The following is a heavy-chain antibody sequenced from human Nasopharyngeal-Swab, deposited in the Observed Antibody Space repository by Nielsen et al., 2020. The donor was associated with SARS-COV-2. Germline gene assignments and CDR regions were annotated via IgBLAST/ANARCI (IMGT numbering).Heavy chain of an antibody. V-gene: IGHV1-3*01. CDR2: INAGNGNT. J-gene: IGHJ3*02. D-gene: IGHD5-24*01. CDR1: GYTFTSYA. Sequence: ASVKVSCKASGYTFTSYAMHWVRQAPGQRLEWMGWINAGNGNTKYSQKFQGRVTITRDTSASTAYMELGSLRSEDTAVYYCASNSRDGYNFDAFDIWGQGTMVTVSS. CDR3: ASNSRDGYNFDAFDI.